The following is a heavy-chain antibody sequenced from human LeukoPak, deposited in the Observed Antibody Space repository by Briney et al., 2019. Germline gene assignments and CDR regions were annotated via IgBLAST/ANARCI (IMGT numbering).Heavy chain of an antibody. Sequence: GGSLRLSCAASGFTFSSYWMSWVRQAPGKGLEWVANIKQDGSEKYYVDSVKGRFTISRDNAKNSLYLQMNSLRAEDTAVYYCARAYSGTYGLGYYYMDVWAKGPRSPSP. D-gene: IGHD1-26*01. CDR2: IKQDGSEK. CDR1: GFTFSSYW. CDR3: ARAYSGTYGLGYYYMDV. J-gene: IGHJ6*03. V-gene: IGHV3-7*01.